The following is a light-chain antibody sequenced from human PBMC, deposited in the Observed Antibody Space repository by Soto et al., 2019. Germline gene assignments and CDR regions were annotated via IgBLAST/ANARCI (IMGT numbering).Light chain of an antibody. V-gene: IGLV1-40*01. J-gene: IGLJ1*01. Sequence: VLTQPPSVSGAPGQRVTISCTGRKSNIGAGFAVHWYQHIPGAAPRLLIYDNTDRPSGVPDRFSASTSGTSASLTINGLQAEDEGDYYCQSYDSRLTGSYVFGTGTKVTVL. CDR3: QSYDSRLTGSYV. CDR1: KSNIGAGFA. CDR2: DNT.